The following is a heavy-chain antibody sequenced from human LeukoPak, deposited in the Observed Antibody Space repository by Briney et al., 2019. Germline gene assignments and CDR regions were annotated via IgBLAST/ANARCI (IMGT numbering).Heavy chain of an antibody. D-gene: IGHD3-10*01. Sequence: SETLSLTCDFSGDSLSGYYWSWLRQPPGKGLEWIAYRQSNGYTEYYPSLMSRVTISLDTSKRQLSLKLTSVTAADTAVYYCARSQNYYGSGDYWSPGTLVTVSS. CDR2: RQSNGYT. CDR1: GDSLSGYY. CDR3: ARSQNYYGSGDY. J-gene: IGHJ4*02. V-gene: IGHV4-59*01.